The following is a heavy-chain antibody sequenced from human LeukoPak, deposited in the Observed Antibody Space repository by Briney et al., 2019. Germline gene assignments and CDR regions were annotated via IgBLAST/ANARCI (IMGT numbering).Heavy chain of an antibody. CDR1: GGTFSSYA. D-gene: IGHD3-10*01. CDR2: IIPIFGTA. J-gene: IGHJ4*02. V-gene: IGHV1-69*13. Sequence: ASVKVSCKASGGTFSSYAISWVRQAPGQGLEWMGGIIPIFGTANYAQKFQGRVTITADESTSTAYMELSSLRSEDTAVYYCARDYRGSGSLTTFDSWGQGTLVTVSS. CDR3: ARDYRGSGSLTTFDS.